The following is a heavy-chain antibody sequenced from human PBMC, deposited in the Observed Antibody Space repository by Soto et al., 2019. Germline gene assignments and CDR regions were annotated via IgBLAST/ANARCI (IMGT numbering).Heavy chain of an antibody. CDR1: GFTFSSYA. V-gene: IGHV3-23*01. CDR2: ISGSGGST. D-gene: IGHD3-3*01. J-gene: IGHJ6*03. Sequence: GVSLRLSCAASGFTFSSYAMSWVRRAPGKGLEWVSAISGSGGSTYYADSVKGRFTISRDNSKNTLYLQMNSLRAEDTAVYYCAKSFGDDFWSGLYYYYYYMDVWGKGTTVTVSS. CDR3: AKSFGDDFWSGLYYYYYYMDV.